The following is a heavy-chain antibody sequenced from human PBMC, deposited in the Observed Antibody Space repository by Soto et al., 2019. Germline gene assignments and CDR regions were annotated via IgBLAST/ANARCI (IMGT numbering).Heavy chain of an antibody. CDR3: ARGMRGYYGSGRSIDY. J-gene: IGHJ4*02. V-gene: IGHV4-34*01. CDR2: INHSGST. D-gene: IGHD3-10*01. CDR1: GGSFSGYY. Sequence: PSETLSLTCAVYGGSFSGYYWSWIRQPPGKGLEWIGEINHSGSTNYNPSLKSRVTISLDTSKNHFSLKLSFVTAADTVVFYCARGMRGYYGSGRSIDYWGQGTLVTVSS.